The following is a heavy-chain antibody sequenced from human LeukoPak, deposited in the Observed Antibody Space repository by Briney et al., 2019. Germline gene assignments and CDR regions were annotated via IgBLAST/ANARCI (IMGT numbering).Heavy chain of an antibody. CDR1: GFTFGDYA. D-gene: IGHD6-13*01. CDR2: IRSKAYGGTT. Sequence: GGSLRLSCTASGFTFGDYAMSWVRQAPGKGLEWVGFIRSKAYGGTTEYAASVKGRFTISRDDSKSIAYLQMNSLKTEDTAVYYCTRVGGRGVYYFDYRGQGTLVTVSS. J-gene: IGHJ4*02. V-gene: IGHV3-49*04. CDR3: TRVGGRGVYYFDY.